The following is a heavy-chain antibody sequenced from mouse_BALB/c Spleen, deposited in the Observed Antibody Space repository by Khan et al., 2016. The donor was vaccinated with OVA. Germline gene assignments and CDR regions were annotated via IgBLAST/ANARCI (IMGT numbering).Heavy chain of an antibody. CDR1: GYTFANFG. CDR3: ERPPCFSYVMVY. CDR2: INTYTGEP. Sequence: QIQLVQSGPELKKPGETIKISCKASGYTFANFGMNWVKQAPGKGLKWMGWINTYTGEPTYADDFKGRFAFSLETSASTAYLQINNLKNEDTATYFCERPPCFSYVMVYWGQGTSVTVSS. V-gene: IGHV9-3-1*01. J-gene: IGHJ4*01.